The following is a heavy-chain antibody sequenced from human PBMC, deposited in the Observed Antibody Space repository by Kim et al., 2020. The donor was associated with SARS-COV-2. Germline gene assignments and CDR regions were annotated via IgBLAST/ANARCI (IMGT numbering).Heavy chain of an antibody. D-gene: IGHD6-13*01. CDR2: ISAYNGNT. J-gene: IGHJ6*02. CDR3: ARDFLPLGQQLPLVGMDV. Sequence: ASVKVSCRASGYTFTSYGISWVRQAPGQGLEWMGWISAYNGNTNYAQKLQGRVTMTTDTSTSTAYMELRSLRSDDTAVYYCARDFLPLGQQLPLVGMDVWGQGTTVTVSS. V-gene: IGHV1-18*01. CDR1: GYTFTSYG.